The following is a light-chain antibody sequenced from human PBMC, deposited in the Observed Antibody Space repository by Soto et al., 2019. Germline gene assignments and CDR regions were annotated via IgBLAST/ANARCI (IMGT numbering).Light chain of an antibody. CDR1: QSIRTD. J-gene: IGKJ1*01. V-gene: IGKV3-15*01. CDR3: QQYNKWPQWT. CDR2: SAS. Sequence: VRTQSPATMSRSPGERATRSCRGSQSIRTDLAWYQQKPGQAPSLLIFSASTRATGVPARFSGSGSGTEFTLTISSLQSEDFAVYYCQQYNKWPQWTFGQGTKVDIK.